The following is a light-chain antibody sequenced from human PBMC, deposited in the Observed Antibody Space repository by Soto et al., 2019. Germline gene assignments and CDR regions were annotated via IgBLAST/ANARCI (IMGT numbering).Light chain of an antibody. CDR2: AAS. V-gene: IGKV1-39*01. CDR3: QQSYSTPFT. J-gene: IGKJ3*01. CDR1: QSISNY. Sequence: DIQMTQSPSSLSASVGDSVTITCRASQSISNYLNWYQQKPGKAPKLLVYAASSLQSGVPSRFSGSRSGTDFTLTISSLQPEEFATYYCQQSYSTPFTFGPGTKVDIK.